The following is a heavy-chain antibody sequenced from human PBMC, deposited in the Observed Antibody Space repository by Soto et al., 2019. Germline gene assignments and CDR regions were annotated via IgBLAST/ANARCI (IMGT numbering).Heavy chain of an antibody. CDR2: IYYSGNT. CDR1: GGSISNGDYY. V-gene: IGHV4-30-4*01. CDR3: ARVCSCSGGSCYPGYFDY. Sequence: SETLSLTCTVSGGSISNGDYYWSWIRQPPGKGLEWIAYIYYSGNTFYNPSLKSRVTISVDTSKNQFSLRLSSLTAADTAVYYCARVCSCSGGSCYPGYFDYWGQGTLVTVSS. J-gene: IGHJ4*02. D-gene: IGHD2-15*01.